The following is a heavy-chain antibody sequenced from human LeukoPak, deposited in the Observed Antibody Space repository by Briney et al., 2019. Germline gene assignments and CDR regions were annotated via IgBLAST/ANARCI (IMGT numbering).Heavy chain of an antibody. CDR3: ARPGRGLRCYPGYFDY. Sequence: SETLSLTCAVYGGSFSGYYWSWIRQPPGKGLEWIGEINHSGSTNYNPSLKSRVTISVDTSKNQFSLKLSSVTAADTAVYYCARPGRGLRCYPGYFDYWGQGTLVTVSS. D-gene: IGHD4-17*01. CDR1: GGSFSGYY. CDR2: INHSGST. V-gene: IGHV4-34*01. J-gene: IGHJ4*02.